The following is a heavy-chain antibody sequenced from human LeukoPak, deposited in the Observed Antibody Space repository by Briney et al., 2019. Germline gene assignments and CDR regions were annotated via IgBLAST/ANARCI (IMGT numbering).Heavy chain of an antibody. J-gene: IGHJ4*02. CDR3: ARAFGTMVRGPTWIYFDY. D-gene: IGHD3-10*01. V-gene: IGHV4-4*07. CDR2: IYTSGST. CDR1: GGSISSYY. Sequence: PSETLSLTCTVSGGSISSYYWSWIRQPAGKGLEWIGRIYTSGSTNYNPSLKSRVTISVDTSKNQFSLKLSSVTAADTAVYYCARAFGTMVRGPTWIYFDYWGQGTLVTVSS.